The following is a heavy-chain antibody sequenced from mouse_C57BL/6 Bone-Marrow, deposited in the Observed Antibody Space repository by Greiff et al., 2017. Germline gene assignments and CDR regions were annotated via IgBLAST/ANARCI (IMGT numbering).Heavy chain of an antibody. CDR2: IDPSDSYT. V-gene: IGHV1-50*01. CDR3: ARGGSSKGY. Sequence: QVQLQQPGAELVKPGASVKLSCKASGYTFTSYWMQWVKQRPGQGLEWIGEIDPSDSYTNYNQKFKGKATLTVDTSSSTAYMQLSSLTSEDSAVYYCARGGSSKGYWGQGPTLTVSS. J-gene: IGHJ2*01. CDR1: GYTFTSYW. D-gene: IGHD1-1*01.